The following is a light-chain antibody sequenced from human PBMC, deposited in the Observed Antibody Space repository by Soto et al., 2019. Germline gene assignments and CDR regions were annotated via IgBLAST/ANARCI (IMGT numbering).Light chain of an antibody. CDR1: QTISGW. Sequence: DIQMTQSPSTLSASVGDRVTITCRASQTISGWLAWYQQKPGKEPKLLIYDVSSLETGVPSRFSGSGSGTEFTLTISSLQPDDFATYYCQQYNTFWTFGQGTKVDIK. V-gene: IGKV1-5*01. CDR2: DVS. J-gene: IGKJ1*01. CDR3: QQYNTFWT.